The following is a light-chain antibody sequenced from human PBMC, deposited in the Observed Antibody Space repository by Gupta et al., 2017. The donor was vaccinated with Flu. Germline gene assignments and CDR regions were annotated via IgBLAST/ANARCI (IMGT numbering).Light chain of an antibody. V-gene: IGLV2-14*01. CDR1: SSDVGGHNY. CDR3: SSYTSSSTTV. J-gene: IGLJ2*01. Sequence: SITISCTGTSSDVGGHNYVSWYQQHAAKATKLMIYEVSNRPAGVSNRFSGSKSGNTASLTISGLQAEDEADYYCSSYTSSSTTVFGGGTKLTAL. CDR2: EVS.